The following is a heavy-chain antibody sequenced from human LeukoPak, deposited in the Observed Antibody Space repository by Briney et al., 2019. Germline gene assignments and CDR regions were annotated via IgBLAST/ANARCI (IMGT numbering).Heavy chain of an antibody. CDR3: ARQRAFDI. V-gene: IGHV5-51*01. J-gene: IGHJ3*02. CDR1: GYSFTTYW. CDR2: IYPDDPDT. Sequence: PGESLKISCKASGYSFTTYWIGWVRQMPGKGLEWMGIIYPDDPDTRYSPSFQGQVTISADKSINTAYLQWSSLKASDTAMYYCARQRAFDIWGQGTMVTVSS.